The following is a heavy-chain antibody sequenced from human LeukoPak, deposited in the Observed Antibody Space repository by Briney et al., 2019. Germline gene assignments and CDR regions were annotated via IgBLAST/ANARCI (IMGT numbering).Heavy chain of an antibody. Sequence: PGGSLRLSCAASGFTFSSYAMSWVRQAPGKGLEGVSAISGSGGSTYYADSVKGRFTISRDNSKNTLYLQMNSLRAEDTAVYYCAKDTDYDFWSGYFPYWGQGTLVTVSS. J-gene: IGHJ4*02. V-gene: IGHV3-23*01. CDR3: AKDTDYDFWSGYFPY. CDR2: ISGSGGST. CDR1: GFTFSSYA. D-gene: IGHD3-3*01.